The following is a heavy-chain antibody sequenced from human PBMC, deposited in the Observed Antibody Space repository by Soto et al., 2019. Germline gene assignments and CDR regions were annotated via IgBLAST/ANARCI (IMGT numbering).Heavy chain of an antibody. J-gene: IGHJ5*02. CDR3: RIDCSSTSCYWPGIRGWFDP. CDR1: GYSFTSYW. CDR2: IDPSDSYT. V-gene: IGHV5-10-1*01. D-gene: IGHD2-2*01. Sequence: GESLKISCKGSGYSFTSYWISWVRQMPGKGLEWMGRIDPSDSYTNYSPSFQGHVTISADKSISTAYLQWSSLKASDTAMYYCRIDCSSTSCYWPGIRGWFDPWGQGTLVTVSS.